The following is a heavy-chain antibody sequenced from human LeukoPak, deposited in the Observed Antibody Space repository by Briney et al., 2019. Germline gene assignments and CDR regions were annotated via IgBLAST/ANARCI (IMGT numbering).Heavy chain of an antibody. CDR3: ARGGREQWLGTMLDY. V-gene: IGHV1-2*02. Sequence: ASVKVSCKASGYTFTGYYMHWVRQAPGQGLEWMGWINPNGGGTNYAQKFQGRVTMTRDTSISTAYMELSRLRSDDTAVYYCARGGREQWLGTMLDYWGQGTLVTVSS. CDR1: GYTFTGYY. D-gene: IGHD6-19*01. CDR2: INPNGGGT. J-gene: IGHJ4*02.